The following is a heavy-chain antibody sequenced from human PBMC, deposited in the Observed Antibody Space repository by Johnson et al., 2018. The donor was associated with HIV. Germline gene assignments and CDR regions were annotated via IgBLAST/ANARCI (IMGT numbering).Heavy chain of an antibody. D-gene: IGHD6-19*01. V-gene: IGHV3-30*18. CDR1: GFTFSTYW. CDR2: ISYDGSNK. J-gene: IGHJ3*02. CDR3: ANPFPRGFPPLWPVFDI. Sequence: QVQLVESGGGLVKPGGSLRLSCAASGFTFSTYWMSWVRQAPGKGLEWVALISYDGSNKYYADSVKGRFTISRDNSKNTLYLQMNSLRPEDKAVYYCANPFPRGFPPLWPVFDIWGPGPMATVAS.